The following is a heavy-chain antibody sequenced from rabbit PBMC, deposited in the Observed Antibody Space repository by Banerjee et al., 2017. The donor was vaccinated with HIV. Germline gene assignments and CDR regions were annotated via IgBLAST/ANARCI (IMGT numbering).Heavy chain of an antibody. Sequence: QEQLEESGGDLVKPEGSLTLTCTASGFTISTTYWICWVRQAPGKGLEWIACIDTGSSSSSYYASWAKRRFTISKTSSTTVTLQMTSLTAADTATYFCARDLAGVIGWNFDLWGQGTLVTVS. CDR3: ARDLAGVIGWNFDL. J-gene: IGHJ4*01. D-gene: IGHD4-1*01. CDR2: IDTGSSSSS. V-gene: IGHV1S45*01. CDR1: GFTISTTYW.